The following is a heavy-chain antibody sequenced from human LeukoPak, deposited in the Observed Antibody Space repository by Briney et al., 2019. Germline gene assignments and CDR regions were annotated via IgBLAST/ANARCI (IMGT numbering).Heavy chain of an antibody. CDR3: ARDAVRRRITMVRGVIKDRWFDP. CDR1: GGSISSYY. J-gene: IGHJ5*02. Sequence: SETLSLTCTVSGGSISSYYWSWIRQPAGKGLEWIGRIYTSGSTNYNPSLKSRVTMSVDTSKSQFSLKLSSVTAADTAVYYCARDAVRRRITMVRGVIKDRWFDPWGQGTLVTVSS. D-gene: IGHD3-10*01. CDR2: IYTSGST. V-gene: IGHV4-4*07.